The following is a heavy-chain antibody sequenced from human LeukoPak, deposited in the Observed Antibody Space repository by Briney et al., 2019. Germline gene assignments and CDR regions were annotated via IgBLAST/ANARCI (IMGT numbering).Heavy chain of an antibody. CDR3: ARSPVVVTANNWFDP. CDR2: INHSGST. J-gene: IGHJ5*02. D-gene: IGHD2-21*02. V-gene: IGHV4-34*01. CDR1: GGSFSGYY. Sequence: PSETLSLTCAVYGGSFSGYYWSWIRQPPGKGLEWIGEINHSGSTNYNPSLKSRVTISVDTSKNQFSLKLSSVTAADTAVYYCARSPVVVTANNWFDPWGQGTLVTVSS.